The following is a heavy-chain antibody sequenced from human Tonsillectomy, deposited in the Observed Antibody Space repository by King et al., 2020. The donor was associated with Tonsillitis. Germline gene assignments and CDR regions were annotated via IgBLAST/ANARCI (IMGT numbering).Heavy chain of an antibody. Sequence: QLVQSGAEVKKPGASVKVSCKVSGYTLTELSMHWVRQAPGKGLEWMGGFDPEDGETIYAQKFQGRVTMTEDTSTDTAYMELSSRRSEDTAVYYCETGIGDCSSTSCYSGFDPWGQGTLVTVSS. D-gene: IGHD2-2*01. CDR2: FDPEDGET. CDR3: ETGIGDCSSTSCYSGFDP. CDR1: GYTLTELS. V-gene: IGHV1-24*01. J-gene: IGHJ5*02.